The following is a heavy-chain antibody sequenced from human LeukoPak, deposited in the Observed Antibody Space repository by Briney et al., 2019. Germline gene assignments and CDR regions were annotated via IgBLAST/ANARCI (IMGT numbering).Heavy chain of an antibody. D-gene: IGHD6-13*01. CDR1: GYTFTSYA. V-gene: IGHV1-3*01. CDR3: ARAMKSSSWAGSYLRPFDY. J-gene: IGHJ4*02. Sequence: ASVKVSCKASGYTFTSYAMHWVRQAPGQRLEWMGWINAGNGNTKYSQKFQGRVTITRDTSASTAYMELSSLRSEDTAVYYCARAMKSSSWAGSYLRPFDYWGQGTLVTVSS. CDR2: INAGNGNT.